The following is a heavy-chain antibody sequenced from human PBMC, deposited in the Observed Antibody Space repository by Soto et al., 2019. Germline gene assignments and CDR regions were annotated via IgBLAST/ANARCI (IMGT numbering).Heavy chain of an antibody. CDR2: ISYDGSNK. D-gene: IGHD6-19*01. CDR1: GFTFSSYG. V-gene: IGHV3-30*18. J-gene: IGHJ4*02. CDR3: AKEKQWPYYFDY. Sequence: GGSLRLSCAASGFTFSSYGMHWVRQAPGKGLEWVAVISYDGSNKYYADSVKGRFTISRDNSKNTLYLQMNSLRAEDTAVYYCAKEKQWPYYFDYWGQGTLVTVSS.